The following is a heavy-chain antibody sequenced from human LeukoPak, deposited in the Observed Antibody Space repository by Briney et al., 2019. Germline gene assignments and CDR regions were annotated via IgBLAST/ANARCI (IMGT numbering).Heavy chain of an antibody. Sequence: AGGSLRLSCAASGFTFSSYWMSWVRQAPGKGLEWVANIKQDGSEKYYVGSVKGRFTISRDNAKNSLYLQMNSLRAEDTAVYYCAREGLGELISGLVGYWGQGTLVTVSS. J-gene: IGHJ4*02. V-gene: IGHV3-7*01. D-gene: IGHD3-16*01. CDR3: AREGLGELISGLVGY. CDR2: IKQDGSEK. CDR1: GFTFSSYW.